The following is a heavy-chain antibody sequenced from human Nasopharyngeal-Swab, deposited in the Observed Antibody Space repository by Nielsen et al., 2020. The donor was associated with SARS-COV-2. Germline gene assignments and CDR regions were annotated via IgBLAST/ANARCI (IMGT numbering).Heavy chain of an antibody. D-gene: IGHD3-22*01. CDR1: GGTFSSYA. Sequence: SVKVSCKASGGTFSSYAISWVRQAPGQGLEWMGRIIPNFGIANYAQKLQGRVTITADKSTSTAYMELSRLRFEDTAVYYCANQGGGDYYDSRRYYNYVMDVWGQGTTVTVSS. CDR2: IIPNFGIA. CDR3: ANQGGGDYYDSRRYYNYVMDV. J-gene: IGHJ6*02. V-gene: IGHV1-69*04.